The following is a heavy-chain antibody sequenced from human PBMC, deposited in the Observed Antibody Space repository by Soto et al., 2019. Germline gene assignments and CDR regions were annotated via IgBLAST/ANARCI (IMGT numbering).Heavy chain of an antibody. CDR3: ARDTVPLRYGSGSYYMY. J-gene: IGHJ4*02. V-gene: IGHV1-2*02. CDR2: INPNSGGT. Sequence: RASVKVSCKASGYTFTGYYMHWVRQAPGQGLEWMGWINPNSGGTNYAQKFQGRVAMTRDTSISTAYMELSRLRSDDTAVYYCARDTVPLRYGSGSYYMYWGQGTLVTVSS. D-gene: IGHD3-10*01. CDR1: GYTFTGYY.